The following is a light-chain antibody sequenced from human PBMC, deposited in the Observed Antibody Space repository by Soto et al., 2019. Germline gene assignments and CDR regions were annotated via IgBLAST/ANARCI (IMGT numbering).Light chain of an antibody. CDR2: AAS. CDR1: QGIRDE. Sequence: AIQMTQSPSSLSASVGDRVTITCRASQGIRDELGWYQQKAGKAPNLLISAASRLQSGVPSRFSGRGSGTDFTLTISSMQTEDFANYYCLQDYDHPRTFGQGTKVDIK. V-gene: IGKV1-6*01. J-gene: IGKJ1*01. CDR3: LQDYDHPRT.